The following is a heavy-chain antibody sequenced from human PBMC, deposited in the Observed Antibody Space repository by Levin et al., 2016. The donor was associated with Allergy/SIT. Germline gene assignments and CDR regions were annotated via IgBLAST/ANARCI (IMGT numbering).Heavy chain of an antibody. J-gene: IGHJ6*03. V-gene: IGHV4-31*03. Sequence: SETLSLTCTVSGGSISSGGYYWSWIRQHPGKGLEWIGYIYYSGSTYYNPSLKSRVTISVDTSKNQFSLKLSSVTAADTAVYYCARASLASYYYYMDVWGKGTTVTVSS. D-gene: IGHD6-6*01. CDR1: GGSISSGGYY. CDR2: IYYSGST. CDR3: ARASLASYYYYMDV.